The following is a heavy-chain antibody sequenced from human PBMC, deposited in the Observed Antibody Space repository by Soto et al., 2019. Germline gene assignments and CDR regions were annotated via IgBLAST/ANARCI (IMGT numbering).Heavy chain of an antibody. D-gene: IGHD3-22*01. V-gene: IGHV1-46*01. CDR2: INPTGGST. Sequence: QVQLVQSGAEVKKPGASVKVSCKASGYTFTSYFLHWVRQAPGQGLEWMGIINPTGGSTYYAQKFQGRVTMTRDKSTTTVYMELSSLTSEDTAVYYCSRGSYDYDSSGYFPFDFWGQGTLVTVSS. J-gene: IGHJ4*02. CDR3: SRGSYDYDSSGYFPFDF. CDR1: GYTFTSYF.